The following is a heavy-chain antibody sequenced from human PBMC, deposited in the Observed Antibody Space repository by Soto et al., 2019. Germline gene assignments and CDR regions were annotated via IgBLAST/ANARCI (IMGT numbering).Heavy chain of an antibody. CDR2: IWYDGSNK. V-gene: IGHV3-33*01. Sequence: GGSLRLSCAASGFTFSSYGMHWVRQAPGKGLEWVAVIWYDGSNKYYADSVKGRFTISRDNSKNTLYLQMNSLRAEDTAVYYCARPSIAAAKDVDAFDIWGQGTMVTVSS. CDR3: ARPSIAAAKDVDAFDI. D-gene: IGHD6-13*01. CDR1: GFTFSSYG. J-gene: IGHJ3*02.